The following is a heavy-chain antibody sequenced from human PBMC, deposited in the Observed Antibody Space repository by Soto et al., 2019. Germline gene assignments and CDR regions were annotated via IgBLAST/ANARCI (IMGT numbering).Heavy chain of an antibody. CDR1: GGSFSGYY. D-gene: IGHD3-16*02. V-gene: IGHV4-34*01. CDR3: ARVMITFGGVIVGRSFDI. Sequence: SETLSLTCAVYGGSFSGYYWSWIRQPPGKGLEWIGEINHSGSTNYNPSLKSRVTISVDTSKNQFSLKLSSVTAADTAVYYCARVMITFGGVIVGRSFDIWGQGTMVTVS. J-gene: IGHJ3*02. CDR2: INHSGST.